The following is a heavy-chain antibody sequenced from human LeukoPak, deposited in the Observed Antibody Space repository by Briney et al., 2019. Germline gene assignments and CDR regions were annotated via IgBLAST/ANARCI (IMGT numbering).Heavy chain of an antibody. D-gene: IGHD6-13*01. V-gene: IGHV4-4*07. Sequence: SETLSLTCTVSGGSISSYCWSWIRQPAGKGLEWIGRIYTSGSTNYNPSLKSRVTMSVDTSKNQFSLKLSSVTAADTAVYYCARGYSSSWGQYFDYWGQGTLVTVSS. CDR2: IYTSGST. CDR3: ARGYSSSWGQYFDY. J-gene: IGHJ4*02. CDR1: GGSISSYC.